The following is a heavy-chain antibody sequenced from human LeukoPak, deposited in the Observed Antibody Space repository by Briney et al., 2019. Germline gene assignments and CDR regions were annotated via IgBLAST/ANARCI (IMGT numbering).Heavy chain of an antibody. CDR2: ITWNSGSV. CDR1: GFTFDDYA. J-gene: IGHJ3*02. Sequence: GGSLRLSCAASGFTFDDYAMHWVRQAPGKGLEWVSGITWNSGSVVYADSVKGRFTISRDNAKNSLYLQMNSLRAEDTAVYYCARDLRRTLPGGDAFDIWGQGTMVTVSS. CDR3: ARDLRRTLPGGDAFDI. V-gene: IGHV3-9*01. D-gene: IGHD4-17*01.